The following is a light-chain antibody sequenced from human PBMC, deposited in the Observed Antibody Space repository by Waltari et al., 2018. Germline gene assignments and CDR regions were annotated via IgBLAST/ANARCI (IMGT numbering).Light chain of an antibody. CDR1: QSVRRT. J-gene: IGKJ1*01. CDR2: DAS. CDR3: QKYGTLPAT. V-gene: IGKV3-20*01. Sequence: EIVLTQSPGTLSLSPGERATLSCTARQSVRRTLAWYQQKPGQAPRLLIYDASTRATGIPDRFSGSGSGTDFSLTISRLEPEDFAVYYCQKYGTLPATFGQGTKVEIK.